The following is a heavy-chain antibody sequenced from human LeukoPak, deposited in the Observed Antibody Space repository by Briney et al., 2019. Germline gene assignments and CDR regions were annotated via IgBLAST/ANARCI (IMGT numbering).Heavy chain of an antibody. Sequence: SETLSLTCTVSGASISSHYWSWIRQPPGKGLEWIGYISYSGSIDYNPSLRSRVTISVDTSKNQFSLKLSSVTAADTAVYYCARGIPSGSYKYYFDYWGQGTLVTVSS. CDR1: GASISSHY. CDR2: ISYSGSI. V-gene: IGHV4-59*11. CDR3: ARGIPSGSYKYYFDY. J-gene: IGHJ4*02. D-gene: IGHD1-26*01.